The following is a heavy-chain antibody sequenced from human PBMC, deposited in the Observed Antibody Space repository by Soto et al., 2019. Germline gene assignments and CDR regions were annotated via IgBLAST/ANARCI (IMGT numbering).Heavy chain of an antibody. D-gene: IGHD3-16*01. Sequence: QVQLVQSGAEVKKPGASVKVSCKASGYTFTTYGISWMRQAPGQGLEWMGWISGYNGNRNYAQNLKGRVTVTRDTSTSTAYMELRNRVSDETAVYYCAGEVEARGGEYDYWGQGTLVIVSS. J-gene: IGHJ4*02. V-gene: IGHV1-18*01. CDR1: GYTFTTYG. CDR2: ISGYNGNR. CDR3: AGEVEARGGEYDY.